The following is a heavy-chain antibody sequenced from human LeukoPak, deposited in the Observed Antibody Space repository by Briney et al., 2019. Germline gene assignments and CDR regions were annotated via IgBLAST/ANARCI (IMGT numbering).Heavy chain of an antibody. V-gene: IGHV1-2*02. D-gene: IGHD2/OR15-2a*01. CDR3: ARDPDYLSAFDI. CDR1: GYTFTGYY. CDR2: INPNSGGT. Sequence: ASVKVSCKASGYTFTGYYMHWVRQAPGQGLEWMGWINPNSGGTNYAQKFQGRVTMTRDTSISTAYMELSRLRSDDTAVYYCARDPDYLSAFDIWGQGTMDTVSS. J-gene: IGHJ3*02.